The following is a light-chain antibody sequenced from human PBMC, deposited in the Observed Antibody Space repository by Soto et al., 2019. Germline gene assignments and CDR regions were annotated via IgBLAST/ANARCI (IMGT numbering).Light chain of an antibody. CDR1: QSVSSN. CDR2: GAS. V-gene: IGKV3-15*01. J-gene: IGKJ1*01. CDR3: QQYNNWRKEWT. Sequence: EIVMTQSPATLSVSPGERATLSCRASQSVSSNLAWYQQKPGQAPRLLIYGASTRATGIPARFSGSGSGTEFTLTISSLQSEDFAVYYCQQYNNWRKEWTFGQGTKVEIK.